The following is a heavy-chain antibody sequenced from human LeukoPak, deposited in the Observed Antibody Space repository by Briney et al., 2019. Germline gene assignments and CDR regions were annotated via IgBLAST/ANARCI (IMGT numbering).Heavy chain of an antibody. D-gene: IGHD4-17*01. J-gene: IGHJ5*02. CDR2: ISGSGGST. CDR3: AKPPGDYDITDNWFDP. CDR1: GFTFSSYA. V-gene: IGHV3-23*01. Sequence: SGGSLRLSCAASGFTFSSYAMSWVRQAPGKGLEWVSAISGSGGSTYYADSAKGRFTISRDNSKNTLYLQMNSLRAEDTAVYYCAKPPGDYDITDNWFDPWGQGTLVTVSS.